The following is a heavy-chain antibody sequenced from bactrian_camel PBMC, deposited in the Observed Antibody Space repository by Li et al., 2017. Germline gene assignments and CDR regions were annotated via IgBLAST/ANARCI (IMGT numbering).Heavy chain of an antibody. CDR2: IDSDGSR. CDR3: AADPTRSYCTGGYWRQPVMGPNKY. CDR1: RLTYCRSFD. J-gene: IGHJ4*01. D-gene: IGHD2*01. Sequence: VQLVESGGGSVQAGGSLRLSCTSSRLTYCRSFDMSWDRQAPGKERQFVSSIDSDGSRNYADSVKGRFTITQEKAKDTLYVYLQMNSLKPEDTARYYCAADPTRSYCTGGYWRQPVMGPNKYWGQGTQVTVS. V-gene: IGHV3S10*01.